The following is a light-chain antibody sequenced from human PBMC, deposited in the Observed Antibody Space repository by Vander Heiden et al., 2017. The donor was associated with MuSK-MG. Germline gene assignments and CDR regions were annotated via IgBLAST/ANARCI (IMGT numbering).Light chain of an antibody. CDR3: QQYKSDST. V-gene: IGKV1-5*03. Sequence: IQMTQSPSTLSASVGDTVTITCRASQSISSWLSWYQQKPGKAHILLFYKASNLQSVVPSMFSGSGSGAEFTLTISSLQPDDFATYYCQQYKSDSTFGPGTKVEIK. CDR1: QSISSW. CDR2: KAS. J-gene: IGKJ3*01.